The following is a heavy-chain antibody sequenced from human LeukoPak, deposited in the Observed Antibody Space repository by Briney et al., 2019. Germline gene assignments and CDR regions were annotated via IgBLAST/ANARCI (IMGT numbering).Heavy chain of an antibody. J-gene: IGHJ3*02. V-gene: IGHV3-7*01. CDR1: GFTFSSYW. CDR3: ARAGYYDFWSGYPHAFDI. D-gene: IGHD3-3*01. Sequence: GGSLRLSCAASGFTFSSYWMSWVRQAPGKGLEWVAHIKQDGSEKYYVDSVKGRFTISRDNAKNSLYLQMNSLRAEDTAVHYCARAGYYDFWSGYPHAFDIWGQGTMVTVSS. CDR2: IKQDGSEK.